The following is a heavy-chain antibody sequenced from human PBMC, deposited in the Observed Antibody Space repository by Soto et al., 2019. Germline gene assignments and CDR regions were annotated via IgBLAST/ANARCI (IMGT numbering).Heavy chain of an antibody. CDR2: IYPGDSDT. D-gene: IGHD6-19*01. CDR1: GYSFSTYW. J-gene: IGHJ4*02. V-gene: IGHV5-51*01. Sequence: GESLKISCKGSGYSFSTYWSGWVRQMPGKGLEWMGIIYPGDSDTRYSPSFQGQVTISADKSISTAHLQWSSLKASDTAMYYCARQDSSGWYSAVTYWGQGTLVTVSS. CDR3: ARQDSSGWYSAVTY.